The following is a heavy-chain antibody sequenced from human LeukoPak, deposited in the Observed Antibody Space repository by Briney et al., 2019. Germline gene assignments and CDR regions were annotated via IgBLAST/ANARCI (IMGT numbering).Heavy chain of an antibody. CDR1: GFTFGSYA. Sequence: GGSLRLSCAASGFTFGSYAMHWVGQAPGKGLEWVAVISYDGSNKYYADSVKGRFTISRDNSKNTLYLQMNSLRAEDTAVYYSARDYRHYDILTGYYSLWGQGTLVTVSS. D-gene: IGHD3-9*01. CDR3: ARDYRHYDILTGYYSL. V-gene: IGHV3-30*04. J-gene: IGHJ4*02. CDR2: ISYDGSNK.